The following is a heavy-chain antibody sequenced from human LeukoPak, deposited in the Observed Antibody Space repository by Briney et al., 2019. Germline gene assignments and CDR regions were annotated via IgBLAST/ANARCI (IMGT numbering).Heavy chain of an antibody. CDR2: ITSSGSTI. CDR1: GFTFSTYW. J-gene: IGHJ4*02. CDR3: ARVKRFADYFDY. Sequence: GGSLRLSCAASGFTFSTYWMSWVRRAPGKGLEWLSYITSSGSTIYYADSVKGRFTISRDNAKNSLYLQMNSLRAEDTAVYYCARVKRFADYFDYWGQGTLVTVSS. V-gene: IGHV3-48*04.